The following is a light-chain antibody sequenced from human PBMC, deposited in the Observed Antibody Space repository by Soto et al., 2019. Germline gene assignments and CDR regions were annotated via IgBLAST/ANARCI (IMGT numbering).Light chain of an antibody. CDR3: QQRSDWPPMYT. CDR2: DAS. Sequence: EVVLTQSPATLSLSPGDRATLSCRASQSVTIKLAWYQQRPGQAPRLLIYDASTRATGIPARFSGSGSGTDFTLTISSLEPEDFGVYYCQQRSDWPPMYTFGQGNKLE. J-gene: IGKJ2*01. CDR1: QSVTIK. V-gene: IGKV3-11*01.